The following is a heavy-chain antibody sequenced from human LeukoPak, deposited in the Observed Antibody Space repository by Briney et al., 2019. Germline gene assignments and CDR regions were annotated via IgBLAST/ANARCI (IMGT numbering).Heavy chain of an antibody. V-gene: IGHV3-23*01. CDR2: ISNSGGST. CDR1: GFTFINFA. D-gene: IGHD1-26*01. J-gene: IGHJ1*01. CDR3: AKFQSRWELLHFQH. Sequence: QPGGSLRLSCAASGFTFINFAMSWVRQAPGKGLEWVSVISNSGGSTYYADSVKGRFTISRDNSKNMLYLQMNSLRAEDTAVYYCAKFQSRWELLHFQHWGQGTLVTVSS.